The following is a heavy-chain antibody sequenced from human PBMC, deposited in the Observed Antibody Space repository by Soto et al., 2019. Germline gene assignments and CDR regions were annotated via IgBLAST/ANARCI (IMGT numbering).Heavy chain of an antibody. CDR3: ALGTSTATWWFDP. Sequence: QITLKESGPTLVKPTQTLTLTCTFSGFSLTTSGVGVGWIRQPPGKALEWLALIYWDDDKRYSPSLKSRLTFAQDTSKNLVVLTLTTMDPADTPTYFWALGTSTATWWFDPWGQGTLVTVSS. J-gene: IGHJ5*02. V-gene: IGHV2-5*02. CDR1: GFSLTTSGVG. D-gene: IGHD4-17*01. CDR2: IYWDDDK.